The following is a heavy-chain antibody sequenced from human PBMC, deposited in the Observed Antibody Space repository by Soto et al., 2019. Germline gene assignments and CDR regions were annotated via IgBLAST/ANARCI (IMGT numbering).Heavy chain of an antibody. CDR2: TYSAGNT. CDR1: GLTVSSND. J-gene: IGHJ4*01. CDR3: ARGSLY. Sequence: GGSLRLSCAASGLTVSSNDMSWVRQAPGKGLECVSITYSAGNTYYADSVKGRFIISRDNSKNTLYLQMNSLRADDTAVYYCARGSLYRGQGTLVTVSS. V-gene: IGHV3-66*01.